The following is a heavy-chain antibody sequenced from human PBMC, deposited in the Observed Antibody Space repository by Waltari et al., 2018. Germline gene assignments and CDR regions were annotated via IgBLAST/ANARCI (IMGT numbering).Heavy chain of an antibody. V-gene: IGHV1-2*06. Sequence: QVQLVQSGAEVKKPGASVKVSCKASGYTCTAFYIHWVRQAPGQGLEWMGRINPNSGASNYAVKLQGRISLTRDMSLNTAFMELSRLTSDDTAVYYCARGASINLSSAFDPWGQGTLVTVSS. J-gene: IGHJ5*01. CDR3: ARGASINLSSAFDP. CDR1: GYTCTAFY. CDR2: INPNSGAS. D-gene: IGHD3-9*01.